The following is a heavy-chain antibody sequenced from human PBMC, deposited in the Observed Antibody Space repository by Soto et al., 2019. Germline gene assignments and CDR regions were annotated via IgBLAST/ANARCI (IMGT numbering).Heavy chain of an antibody. CDR1: GFTFRVYD. CDR2: IDTTGDT. V-gene: IGHV3-13*01. Sequence: GGSLRLSCAASGFTFRVYDMHWVRQVIGKGLEWVSVIDTTGDTYYSDSVKGRFTISRENAQNSLYLHMNSLRVGDTAVYYCAREKYYGLGSYNYFYGMDVWGQGTTVTVS. D-gene: IGHD3-10*01. CDR3: AREKYYGLGSYNYFYGMDV. J-gene: IGHJ6*02.